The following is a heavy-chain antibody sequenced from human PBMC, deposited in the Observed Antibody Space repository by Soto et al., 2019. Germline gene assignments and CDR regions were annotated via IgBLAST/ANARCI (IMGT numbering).Heavy chain of an antibody. J-gene: IGHJ6*02. D-gene: IGHD3-10*01. CDR1: GFTFSSFD. CDR3: ARDYGREYDYYGMDV. Sequence: GGSLRLSCAASGFTFSSFDMHWVRQAPGKGLEWVAVIWFDGSKKFYVDSVKGRFTISRDNSKNTLYLEMNSLRAEDTAVYYCARDYGREYDYYGMDVGGQGTTVTVSS. CDR2: IWFDGSKK. V-gene: IGHV3-33*01.